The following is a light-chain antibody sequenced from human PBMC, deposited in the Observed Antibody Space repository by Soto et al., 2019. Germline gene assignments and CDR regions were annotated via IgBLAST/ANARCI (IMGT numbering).Light chain of an antibody. Sequence: DIQMTQSPSTVSGSVGARVTITCRASQSISSWLAWYQQKPGKAPKLLIYKASSLESGVPSRFSGSGSGTEFTLTISSLQPDDFATYYCQQYNSYPITFGQGTRLEIK. J-gene: IGKJ5*01. CDR1: QSISSW. CDR2: KAS. CDR3: QQYNSYPIT. V-gene: IGKV1-5*03.